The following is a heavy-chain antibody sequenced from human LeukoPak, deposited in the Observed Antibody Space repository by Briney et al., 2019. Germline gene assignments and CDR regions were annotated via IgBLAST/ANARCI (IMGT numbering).Heavy chain of an antibody. J-gene: IGHJ4*02. CDR3: ARGTLLSLRDDDY. D-gene: IGHD5/OR15-5a*01. CDR2: MNPNSGNT. CDR1: GYTFTSYG. V-gene: IGHV1-8*01. Sequence: GASVKVSCKASGYTFTSYGISWVRQAPGQGLEWMGWMNPNSGNTGYAQKFQGRVTMTRNTSISTAYMELSSLRSEDTAVYYCARGTLLSLRDDDYWGQGTLVTVSS.